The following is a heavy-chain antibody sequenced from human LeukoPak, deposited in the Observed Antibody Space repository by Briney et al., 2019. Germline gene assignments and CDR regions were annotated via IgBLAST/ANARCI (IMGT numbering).Heavy chain of an antibody. J-gene: IGHJ6*02. Sequence: VASVKVSCKTSGGTFSSSAITWVRQAPGQGLEWMGRIIPVLNITRYTQKFQGRGTITADTSKSTVYMELSSLRSEETAVYYCARDQGLTAPPPYGLDVWGQGTTVIVSS. V-gene: IGHV1-69*04. CDR2: IIPVLNIT. CDR3: ARDQGLTAPPPYGLDV. CDR1: GGTFSSSA.